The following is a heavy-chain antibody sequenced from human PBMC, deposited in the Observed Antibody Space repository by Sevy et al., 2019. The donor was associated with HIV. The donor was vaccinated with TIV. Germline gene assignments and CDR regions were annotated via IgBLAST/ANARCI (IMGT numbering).Heavy chain of an antibody. CDR3: AGDPYPAVSDYVTTDAFDI. CDR1: GFTFSSYG. J-gene: IGHJ3*02. Sequence: GGALRLSCAASGFTFSSYGMHWVRQAPGKGLEWVAVIWYDGSNKYYADSVKGRFTISRDNSKNTRYLQMNSLMAEDTALYYCAGDPYPAVSDYVTTDAFDIWGQGTKVTVSS. V-gene: IGHV3-33*01. D-gene: IGHD5-12*01. CDR2: IWYDGSNK.